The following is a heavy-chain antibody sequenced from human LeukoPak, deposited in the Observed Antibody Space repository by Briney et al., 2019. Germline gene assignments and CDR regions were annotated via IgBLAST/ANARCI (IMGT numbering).Heavy chain of an antibody. CDR1: GFSFSSYA. Sequence: PGGSLTLSCAASGFSFSSYAMSWVRQAPGKGLEWVSGISGSGGSTDYADSVKGRFTISRDNSKNTLYLQMNSLRAEDTAVYYCAKVRYFDWLSPFNWFDPWGQGTLVTVSS. V-gene: IGHV3-23*01. J-gene: IGHJ5*02. CDR2: ISGSGGST. CDR3: AKVRYFDWLSPFNWFDP. D-gene: IGHD3-9*01.